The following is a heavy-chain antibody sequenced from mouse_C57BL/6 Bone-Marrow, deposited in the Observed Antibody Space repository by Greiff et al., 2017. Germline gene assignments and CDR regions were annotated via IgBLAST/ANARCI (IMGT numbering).Heavy chain of an antibody. V-gene: IGHV1-59*01. J-gene: IGHJ2*01. D-gene: IGHD1-1*01. CDR1: GYTFTSYW. CDR3: ARGERFATVVEGY. Sequence: QVQLQQPGAELVRPGTSVKLSCKASGYTFTSYWMHWVKQRPGQGLEWIGVIDPSDSYTNYNQKFKGKATLTVDTSSSTAYMQLSSLTSEDSAVYYCARGERFATVVEGYWGQGTTLTVSS. CDR2: IDPSDSYT.